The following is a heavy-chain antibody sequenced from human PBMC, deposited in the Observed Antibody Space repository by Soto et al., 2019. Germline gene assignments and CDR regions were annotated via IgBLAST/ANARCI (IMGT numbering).Heavy chain of an antibody. J-gene: IGHJ4*02. CDR1: GDTFTDYY. CDR3: ARGGHVVVVTAALDY. V-gene: IGHV1-46*01. CDR2: VNPSGGHT. Sequence: QVQLMQSGAEVKKPGASVKVSCKASGDTFTDYYIHWVRQAPGQGLEWMGTVNPSGGHTTYARHFRGRAPMTRDTSTSTLYMELTSLTSDDTAIYYCARGGHVVVVTAALDYWGQGTLVTVSS. D-gene: IGHD2-21*02.